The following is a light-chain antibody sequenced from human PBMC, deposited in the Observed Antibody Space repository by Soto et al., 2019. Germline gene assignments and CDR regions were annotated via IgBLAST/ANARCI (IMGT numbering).Light chain of an antibody. V-gene: IGKV3-20*01. CDR2: GAS. CDR1: QSVSSSY. CDR3: QQYGSPPWT. Sequence: EIVLTQSPGTLSLSPGERATLSCRASQSVSSSYLAWYQQKPGQAPRLLIYGASSRATGIPDRYSGSGSGTDFNLTISRLEPEDFAVYYCQQYGSPPWTFGQGTKVEIK. J-gene: IGKJ1*01.